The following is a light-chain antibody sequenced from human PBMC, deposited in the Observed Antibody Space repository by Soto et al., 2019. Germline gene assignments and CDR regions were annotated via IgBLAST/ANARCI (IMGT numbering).Light chain of an antibody. Sequence: DIQLTQSPSFLSASVGDTVTITCRASQAISSYFAWYQQKPGKAPPLLIYATSTLRCGVPSRLSGKRSGTEFTLTISSLQPEDFATYHCQQHNSDPYTFGQGTKVDIK. CDR2: ATS. CDR3: QQHNSDPYT. V-gene: IGKV1-9*01. CDR1: QAISSY. J-gene: IGKJ2*01.